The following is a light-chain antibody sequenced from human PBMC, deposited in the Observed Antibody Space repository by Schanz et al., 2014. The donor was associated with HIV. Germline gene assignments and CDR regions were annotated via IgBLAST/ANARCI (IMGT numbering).Light chain of an antibody. CDR3: GSFTTRNTSV. CDR2: DDT. CDR1: SSDVGGYNY. V-gene: IGLV2-14*03. Sequence: QSALTQPASVSGSPGQSITISCTGTSSDVGGYNYVSWYQQHPGKAPKLILYDDTLRPSEYSDRFSGSRSGNTASLTISGLQAEDEADYYCGSFTTRNTSVFGGGTKLTVL. J-gene: IGLJ3*02.